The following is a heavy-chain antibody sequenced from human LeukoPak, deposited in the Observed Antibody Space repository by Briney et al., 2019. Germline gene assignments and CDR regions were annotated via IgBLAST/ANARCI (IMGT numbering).Heavy chain of an antibody. D-gene: IGHD2-21*02. V-gene: IGHV3-30-3*01. Sequence: GGSLRLSCAASGFTFSSYAMHWVRQAPGKGLEWVAVISYDGSNKYYADSVKGRFTISRDNSKNTLYLQMNSLRAEDTAVYYCARGHIVVVTATLNSWAFDIWGQGTMVTVSS. CDR3: ARGHIVVVTATLNSWAFDI. J-gene: IGHJ3*02. CDR2: ISYDGSNK. CDR1: GFTFSSYA.